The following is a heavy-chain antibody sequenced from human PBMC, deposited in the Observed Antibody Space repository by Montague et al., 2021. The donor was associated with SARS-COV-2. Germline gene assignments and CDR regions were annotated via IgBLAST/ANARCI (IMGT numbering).Heavy chain of an antibody. J-gene: IGHJ3*02. D-gene: IGHD3-22*01. CDR1: GFTFSTYT. V-gene: IGHV3-21*01. Sequence: SLRLSCAASGFTFSTYTMNWVRQAPGQGLEWVSSITASRIYIYYADSVKGRFTISRDNAKNSLYLQMNSLRAEDTAGYYCTRDHFTMIIDALNIWGQGTKHTVSA. CDR3: TRDHFTMIIDALNI. CDR2: ITASRIYI.